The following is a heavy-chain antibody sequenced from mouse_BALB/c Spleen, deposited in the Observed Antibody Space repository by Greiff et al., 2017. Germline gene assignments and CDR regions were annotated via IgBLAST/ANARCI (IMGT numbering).Heavy chain of an antibody. D-gene: IGHD3-1*01. J-gene: IGHJ4*01. V-gene: IGHV1-87*01. Sequence: QVQLKESGAELARPGASVKLSCKASGYTFTSYWMQWVKQRPGQGLEWIGAIYPGDGDTRYTQKFKGKATLTADKSSSTAYMQLSSLASEDSAVYYCARGARATSYYYAMDYWGQGTSVTVSS. CDR2: IYPGDGDT. CDR3: ARGARATSYYYAMDY. CDR1: GYTFTSYW.